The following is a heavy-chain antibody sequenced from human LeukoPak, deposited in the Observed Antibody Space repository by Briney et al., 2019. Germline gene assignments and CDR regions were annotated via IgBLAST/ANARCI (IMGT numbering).Heavy chain of an antibody. Sequence: GGSLRLSCAASGFTFGSYWMHWVRQAPGKGLVWVSRINTDGGDTIYADSVKGRFTISRDDAKNTLFLQMNSLRAEDTAVYYCARDEKIVGASGQDYWGQGTLVTVSS. CDR2: INTDGGDT. D-gene: IGHD1-26*01. V-gene: IGHV3-74*01. CDR1: GFTFGSYW. J-gene: IGHJ4*02. CDR3: ARDEKIVGASGQDY.